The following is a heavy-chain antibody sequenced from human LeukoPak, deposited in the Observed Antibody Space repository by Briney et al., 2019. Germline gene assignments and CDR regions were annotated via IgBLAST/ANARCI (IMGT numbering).Heavy chain of an antibody. Sequence: GGSLRLSCAASGFTFSSYWMSWVRQAPGKGLEWVSITYSGGRTYYADSVKGRFTISRDNSKNTLYLQMNSLRAEDTAVYYCASQVPEQEFDYWGQGTLVTVSS. CDR1: GFTFSSYW. CDR2: TYSGGRT. V-gene: IGHV3-53*01. CDR3: ASQVPEQEFDY. J-gene: IGHJ4*02. D-gene: IGHD1-14*01.